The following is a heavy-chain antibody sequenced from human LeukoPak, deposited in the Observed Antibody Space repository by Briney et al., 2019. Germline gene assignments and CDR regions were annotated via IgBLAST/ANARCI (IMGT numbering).Heavy chain of an antibody. J-gene: IGHJ4*02. CDR1: GFTFSSYG. CDR2: IWYDGSNK. D-gene: IGHD2-21*02. CDR3: AKDRVTAISYYFDY. V-gene: IGHV3-33*06. Sequence: PGRSLRLSCAASGFTFSSYGMHWVRQAPGKGLEWVAVIWYDGSNKYYADSVKGRFTISRDNSKNTLYLQMNSLRAEDTAVYYCAKDRVTAISYYFDYRGQGTLVTVSS.